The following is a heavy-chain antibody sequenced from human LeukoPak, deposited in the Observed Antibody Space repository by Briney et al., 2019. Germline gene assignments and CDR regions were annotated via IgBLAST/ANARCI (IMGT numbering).Heavy chain of an antibody. J-gene: IGHJ4*02. CDR2: IYYSGST. Sequence: SETLSLTCTVSGASISGYYWSWIRQPPGKGLEWIGYIYYSGSTNYNPSLKSRVTISVDTSKNQFSLKLSSVTAADTAVYYCARSERWSGYLYWGQGTLVTVSS. CDR3: ARSERWSGYLY. CDR1: GASISGYY. D-gene: IGHD3-3*01. V-gene: IGHV4-59*01.